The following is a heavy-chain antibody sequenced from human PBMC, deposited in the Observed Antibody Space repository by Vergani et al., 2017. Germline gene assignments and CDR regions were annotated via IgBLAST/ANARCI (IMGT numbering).Heavy chain of an antibody. CDR2: INPNSGGT. V-gene: IGHV1-2*02. D-gene: IGHD3-3*01. CDR3: ARGEYDFWSGYRYFDY. J-gene: IGHJ4*02. Sequence: QVQLVQSGAEVKKPGASVKVSCKASGDTFTGYYMHWVRQAPGQGLEWMGWINPNSGGTNYAQKFQGRVTMTRDTSISTAYMELSRLRSDDTAVYYCARGEYDFWSGYRYFDYWGQGTLVTVSS. CDR1: GDTFTGYY.